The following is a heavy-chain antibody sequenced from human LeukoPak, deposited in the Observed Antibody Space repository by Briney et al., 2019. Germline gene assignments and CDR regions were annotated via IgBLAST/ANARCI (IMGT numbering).Heavy chain of an antibody. CDR1: GGSISSYY. D-gene: IGHD7-27*01. V-gene: IGHV4-59*08. CDR2: IYYSGST. CDR3: ARLTWGFWFDP. Sequence: SGTLSLTCTVSGGSISSYYWSWIRQPPGKGMEWIGYIYYSGSTNYNPSLKSRVTISVDTSKNQFSLKLSSVTAADTAVYYCARLTWGFWFDPWGHGTLVTVSS. J-gene: IGHJ5*02.